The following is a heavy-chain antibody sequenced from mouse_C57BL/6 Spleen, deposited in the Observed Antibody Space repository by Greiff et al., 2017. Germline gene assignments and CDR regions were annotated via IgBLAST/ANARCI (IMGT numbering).Heavy chain of an antibody. D-gene: IGHD1-1*01. CDR1: GYTFTSYD. Sequence: QVQLKESGPELVKPGASVKLSCKASGYTFTSYDINWVKQRPGQGLEWIGWIYPRDGSTKYNEKFKGKATLTVDTSSSTAYMELHSLTSEDSAVYFCARDYYGSSYDYFDYWGQGTTLTVSS. J-gene: IGHJ2*01. CDR3: ARDYYGSSYDYFDY. CDR2: IYPRDGST. V-gene: IGHV1-85*01.